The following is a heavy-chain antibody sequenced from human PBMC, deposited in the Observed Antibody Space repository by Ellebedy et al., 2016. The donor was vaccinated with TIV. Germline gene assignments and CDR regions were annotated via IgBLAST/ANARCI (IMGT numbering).Heavy chain of an antibody. CDR1: GYTFTSYA. Sequence: AASVKVSCKASGYTFTSYAIHWVRHPPRQRLQWMGWINAVNGETKYSQKFQGRVTITRDTSASTAYMELRSLRSEDTAVYYCARESGIPFDPWGQGTLVTVSS. V-gene: IGHV1-3*01. J-gene: IGHJ5*02. CDR2: INAVNGET. D-gene: IGHD2-21*01. CDR3: ARESGIPFDP.